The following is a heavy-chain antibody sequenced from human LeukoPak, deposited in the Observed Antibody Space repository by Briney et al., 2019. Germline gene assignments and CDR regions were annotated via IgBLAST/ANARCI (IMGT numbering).Heavy chain of an antibody. D-gene: IGHD6-6*01. CDR3: ARVTQEQKYSMKFDP. J-gene: IGHJ5*02. Sequence: ASVKVSCKASGYTFTSYYMHWVRQAPGQGLEWMGRINPSGGSTSYAQKFQGRVTMTRDTSTSTAYMELGSLRSEDPAVHYCARVTQEQKYSMKFDPWGQGTLVTVSS. CDR2: INPSGGST. V-gene: IGHV1-46*01. CDR1: GYTFTSYY.